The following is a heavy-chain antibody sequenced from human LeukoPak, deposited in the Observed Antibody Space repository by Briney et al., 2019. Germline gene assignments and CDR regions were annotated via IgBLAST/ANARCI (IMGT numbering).Heavy chain of an antibody. V-gene: IGHV3-74*01. J-gene: IGHJ4*02. CDR3: ARNGPDYYDSSGPDY. CDR2: INSDGSST. CDR1: GFTFSSYW. D-gene: IGHD3-22*01. Sequence: GGSLRLSCAASGFTFSSYWMHWVRHAPGKGLVWVSRINSDGSSTSYADSVRGRFTISRDNAKNALYLQMNSLRAEDTAVYYCARNGPDYYDSSGPDYWGQGTLVTVSS.